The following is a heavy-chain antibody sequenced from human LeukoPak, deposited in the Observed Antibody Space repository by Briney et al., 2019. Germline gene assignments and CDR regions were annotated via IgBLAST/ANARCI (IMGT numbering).Heavy chain of an antibody. J-gene: IGHJ4*02. D-gene: IGHD5-18*01. CDR2: ISYDGSNK. V-gene: IGHV3-30*03. Sequence: PGGSLRLSCAASGFTFSSYGMHWVRQAPGKGLEWVAVISYDGSNKYYADSVKGRFTISRDNSKNTLYLQMNSLRAEDTAVYYCASTMFSRYSYGRDYFDYWGQGTLVTVSS. CDR1: GFTFSSYG. CDR3: ASTMFSRYSYGRDYFDY.